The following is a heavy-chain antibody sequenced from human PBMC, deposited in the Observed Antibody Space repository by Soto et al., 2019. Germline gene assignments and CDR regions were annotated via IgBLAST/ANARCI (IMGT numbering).Heavy chain of an antibody. CDR1: GYTFTSYD. V-gene: IGHV1-8*01. CDR2: MSPNSGNT. CDR3: ARQWELSGYHYGMRV. J-gene: IGHJ6*02. D-gene: IGHD1-26*01. Sequence: ASVKVSCKASGYTFTSYDINWVRQATGQGLEWMGWMSPNSGNTGFAQKFQGRVTMTRDTSISTAYMELSSLRSEDTAVYSCARQWELSGYHYGMRVCGQGTTVTVSS.